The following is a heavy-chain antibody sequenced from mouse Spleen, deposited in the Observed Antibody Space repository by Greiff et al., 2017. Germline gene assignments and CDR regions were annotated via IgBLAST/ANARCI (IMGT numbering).Heavy chain of an antibody. CDR2: IDPSDSYT. Sequence: VQLQQPGAELVMPGASVKLSCKASGYTFTSYWMHWVKQRPGQGLEWIGEIDPSDSYTNYNQKFKGKATLTVDKSSSTAYMQLSSLTSEDSAVYYCARVGGLRREGFDYWGQGTTLTVSS. J-gene: IGHJ2*01. D-gene: IGHD2-4*01. CDR3: ARVGGLRREGFDY. CDR1: GYTFTSYW. V-gene: IGHV1-69*01.